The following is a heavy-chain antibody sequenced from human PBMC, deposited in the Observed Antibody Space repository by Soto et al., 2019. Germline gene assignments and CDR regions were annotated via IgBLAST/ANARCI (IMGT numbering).Heavy chain of an antibody. CDR1: GGSISNRNYY. Sequence: SETLSLTCSVSGGSISNRNYYWAWVRQPPGKGLEWIGNIYYDGSTYYHPSFRGRLTISVDTSKNHFSLKLGSLTAADTAIYYCESLQVPGNFDYCGQGPLVTVYS. J-gene: IGHJ4*02. D-gene: IGHD1-1*01. CDR3: ESLQVPGNFDY. CDR2: IYYDGST. V-gene: IGHV4-39*02.